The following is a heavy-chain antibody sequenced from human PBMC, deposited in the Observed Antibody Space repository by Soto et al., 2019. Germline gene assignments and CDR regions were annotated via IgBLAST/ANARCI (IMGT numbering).Heavy chain of an antibody. V-gene: IGHV1-69*12. D-gene: IGHD1-26*01. J-gene: IGHJ4*02. CDR3: ARDRSLHSGTKYYFDY. Sequence: QVQLVQSGAEVKKPGSSVKVSCKASGGTFSSYAISWVRQAPGQGLEWMGGIIPIFGTANYAQKFQGRVTITADESTSTAYMELSSLRSEDTAVYYCARDRSLHSGTKYYFDYWGQGTLVTASS. CDR1: GGTFSSYA. CDR2: IIPIFGTA.